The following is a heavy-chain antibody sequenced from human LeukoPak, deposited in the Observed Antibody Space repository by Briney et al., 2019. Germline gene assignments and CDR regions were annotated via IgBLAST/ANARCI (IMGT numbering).Heavy chain of an antibody. Sequence: SETLSLTCAVYGGPFSGYYWSWIRQSPGKGLEWIGEINHSETTNYNPSLKSRVTISVDTSKNQFSLKLSSVTAADTAVYYCARTRTGTPAWWYFDLWGRGTLVTVSS. V-gene: IGHV4-34*01. CDR2: INHSETT. J-gene: IGHJ2*01. D-gene: IGHD4-17*01. CDR1: GGPFSGYY. CDR3: ARTRTGTPAWWYFDL.